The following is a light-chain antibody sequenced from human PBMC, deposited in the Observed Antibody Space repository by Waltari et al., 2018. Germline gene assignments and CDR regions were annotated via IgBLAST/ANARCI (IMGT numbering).Light chain of an antibody. Sequence: QSALTQPASVSGSPGQSITISCSGTDIDVGAYDFVSWYQQPPGKAPHLIIYEVSNRPSGISKRFSASKSGNTASLTISGLQAEDEADYYCSSYTTSSAPGVFGTGTRVTVL. V-gene: IGLV2-14*01. CDR1: DIDVGAYDF. CDR2: EVS. J-gene: IGLJ1*01. CDR3: SSYTTSSAPGV.